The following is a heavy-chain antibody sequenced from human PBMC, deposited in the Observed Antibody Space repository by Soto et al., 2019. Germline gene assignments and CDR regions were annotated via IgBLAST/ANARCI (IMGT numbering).Heavy chain of an antibody. J-gene: IGHJ6*03. V-gene: IGHV1-3*01. CDR2: INAGNGNT. CDR3: ARDLYRDYGDYGRANYYYYYYMDV. D-gene: IGHD4-17*01. CDR1: GPTFTSYA. Sequence: ASVKVSCQASGPTFTSYAMHWVRQAPGQTREWMGWINAGNGNTKYSQKFQGRVTSTRDTSASTGYMELSSLRSEETAVYYCARDLYRDYGDYGRANYYYYYYMDVWGKGTTVTVSS.